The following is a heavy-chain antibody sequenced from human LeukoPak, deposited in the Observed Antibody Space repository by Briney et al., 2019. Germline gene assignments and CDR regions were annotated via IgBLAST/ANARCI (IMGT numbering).Heavy chain of an antibody. Sequence: GGSLRLSCAASGFTFSSYGMHWVRQAPGKGLEWVAFIRYDGSNKYYADSVKGRFTISRDNSKNTLYLQMNSLRAEDTAVYYCAKWGAYCSGGSCYRKDYYYYYMDVWGKGTTVTISS. V-gene: IGHV3-30*02. CDR1: GFTFSSYG. D-gene: IGHD2-15*01. CDR3: AKWGAYCSGGSCYRKDYYYYYMDV. J-gene: IGHJ6*03. CDR2: IRYDGSNK.